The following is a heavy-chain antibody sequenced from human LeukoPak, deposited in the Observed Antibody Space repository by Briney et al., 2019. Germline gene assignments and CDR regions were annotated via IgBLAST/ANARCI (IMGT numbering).Heavy chain of an antibody. J-gene: IGHJ5*02. D-gene: IGHD2-15*01. CDR1: GGSISSSSYY. Sequence: SETLSLTCTVSGGSISSSSYYWGWIRQPPGKGLEWIGSIYYGGSTYYNPSLKSRVTISVDMSKNQFSLKLSSVTAADTAVYYCARHAGRYANWFDPWGQGTLVTVSS. CDR2: IYYGGST. V-gene: IGHV4-39*01. CDR3: ARHAGRYANWFDP.